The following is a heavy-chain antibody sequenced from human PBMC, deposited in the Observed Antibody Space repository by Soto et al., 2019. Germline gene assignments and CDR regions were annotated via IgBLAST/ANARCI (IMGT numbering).Heavy chain of an antibody. CDR3: AKEHVAAAGVYYFDC. V-gene: IGHV3-23*01. CDR1: GFTFSSYA. CDR2: ISGSGGST. Sequence: GSLRLSCAASGFTFSSYAMSWVRQAPGKGLEWVSGISGSGGSTYYADSVKGRFTIPRDNSKNTLYLQMNSLRAADTAVYYCAKEHVAAAGVYYFDCWGQGTLVAVSS. J-gene: IGHJ4*02. D-gene: IGHD6-13*01.